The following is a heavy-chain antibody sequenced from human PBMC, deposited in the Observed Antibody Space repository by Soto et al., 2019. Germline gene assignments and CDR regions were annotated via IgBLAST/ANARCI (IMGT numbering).Heavy chain of an antibody. Sequence: SETLSLTCTVSGGSISSGDYYWSWIRQPPGKGLEWIGYIYYSGSAYYNPSLKSRVTISVDTSKNQFSLKLSSVTAADTAVYYCARYGLRWESDPWGQGTLLNVSS. CDR2: IYYSGSA. CDR3: ARYGLRWESDP. CDR1: GGSISSGDYY. J-gene: IGHJ5*02. V-gene: IGHV4-30-4*01. D-gene: IGHD4-17*01.